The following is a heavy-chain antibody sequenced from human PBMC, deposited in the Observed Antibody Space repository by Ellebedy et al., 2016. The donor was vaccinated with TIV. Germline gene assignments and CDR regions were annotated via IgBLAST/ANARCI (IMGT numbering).Heavy chain of an antibody. CDR1: GYSFTSYY. J-gene: IGHJ4*02. CDR3: ARRRAGIKTLDY. D-gene: IGHD3-10*01. CDR2: IDPTDSHA. V-gene: IGHV5-10-1*01. Sequence: PGGSLRLSCKGSGYSFTSYYITWVRQRPGQGLEWLGRIDPTDSHASYSPSFRGHVTISAGKSNSTAYLQWRSLKASDTAIYYCARRRAGIKTLDYWGQGTLVTVS.